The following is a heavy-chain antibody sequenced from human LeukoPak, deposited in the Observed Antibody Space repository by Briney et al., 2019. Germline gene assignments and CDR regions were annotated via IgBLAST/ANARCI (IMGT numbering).Heavy chain of an antibody. Sequence: SETLSLTCTASGGSISSGSYYWSWIRQPAGKGLEWIGRIYTSGSTNYNPSLKSRVTISVDTSKNQFSLKLSSVTAADTAVYYCARASIFWGFSFGDYWGQGTLVTVSS. CDR3: ARASIFWGFSFGDY. J-gene: IGHJ4*02. CDR2: IYTSGST. CDR1: GGSISSGSYY. V-gene: IGHV4-61*02. D-gene: IGHD3-3*01.